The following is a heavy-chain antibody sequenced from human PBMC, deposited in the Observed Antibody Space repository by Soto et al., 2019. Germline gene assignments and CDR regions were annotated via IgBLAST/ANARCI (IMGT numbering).Heavy chain of an antibody. V-gene: IGHV4-34*01. D-gene: IGHD3-22*01. Sequence: SETLSLTCAVYGGSFSGYYWSWIRQPPGKGLEWIGEINHSGSTNYNPSLKSRVTISVDTSKNQFSLKLSSVTAADTAVYYCARGRRRSSGNDSSRYSPGFQPWGQGTQVTVSS. CDR2: INHSGST. CDR1: GGSFSGYY. J-gene: IGHJ1*01. CDR3: ARGRRRSSGNDSSRYSPGFQP.